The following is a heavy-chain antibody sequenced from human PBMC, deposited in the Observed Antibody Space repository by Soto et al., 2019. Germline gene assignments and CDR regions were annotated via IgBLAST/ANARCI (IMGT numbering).Heavy chain of an antibody. V-gene: IGHV4-38-2*01. D-gene: IGHD6-13*01. CDR1: GYSISSGYY. J-gene: IGHJ6*02. Sequence: PSETLSLTCAVSGYSISSGYYGGWIRQPPGKGLEWIGSIYHSGSTYYNPSLKSRVTISVDTSKNQFSLKLSSVTAADTAVYYCARAAAAGSYYYYGMDVWGQGTTVTVSS. CDR3: ARAAAAGSYYYYGMDV. CDR2: IYHSGST.